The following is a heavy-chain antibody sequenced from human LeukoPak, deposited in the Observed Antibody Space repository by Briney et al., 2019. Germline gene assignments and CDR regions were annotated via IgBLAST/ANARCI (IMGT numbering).Heavy chain of an antibody. V-gene: IGHV4-39*01. CDR1: GGSISSSSHF. J-gene: IGHJ4*02. D-gene: IGHD1-26*01. CDR2: IYYSGST. CDR3: ARRGGPSGTYYFDS. Sequence: SETLSLTCTVYGGSISSSSHFWGWIRQPPGKGPEWIGSIYYSGSTYYNPSLESRVTISVDTSKNQFSLKVASVTAADTAVYYCARRGGPSGTYYFDSWGQGTLVTVSS.